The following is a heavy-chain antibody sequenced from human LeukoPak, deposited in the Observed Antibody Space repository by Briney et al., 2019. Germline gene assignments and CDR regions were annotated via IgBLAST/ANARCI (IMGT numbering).Heavy chain of an antibody. D-gene: IGHD6-13*01. J-gene: IGHJ3*02. CDR2: IYHRGST. V-gene: IGHV4-59*08. CDR3: ARSGVYTGYDAFDI. Sequence: SETLSLTCTVSGGSINISYWSWIRQPPGKGLEWIGYIYHRGSTNYNPSLKSRVTISVDTSKNQYSLNLSSVTAADTAVYYCARSGVYTGYDAFDIWGQGTRVTVSS. CDR1: GGSINISY.